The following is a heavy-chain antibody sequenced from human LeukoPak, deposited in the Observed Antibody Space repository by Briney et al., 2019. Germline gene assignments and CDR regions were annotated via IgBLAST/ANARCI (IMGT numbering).Heavy chain of an antibody. CDR1: GFTFSSYG. V-gene: IGHV3-30*03. CDR2: ISYDGSNK. CDR3: ARDQGIFDY. Sequence: PGRSLRLSCAASGFTFSSYGMHWVRQAPGKGLEWVAVISYDGSNKFYADSVKGRFTISRDNSKSTLYLQMNSLRDEDSAVYYCARDQGIFDYWGQGTLVTVSS. J-gene: IGHJ4*02.